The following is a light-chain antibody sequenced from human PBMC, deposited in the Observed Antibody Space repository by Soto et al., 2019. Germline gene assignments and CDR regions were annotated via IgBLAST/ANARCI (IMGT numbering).Light chain of an antibody. Sequence: EIVLTQSPATLSLSPGERATLSCRASQSVSSYLAWYQQKPGQAPRLLIYDASNRATGIPARFSGSGSGTDFTRTISSLEPEEFAVYYCQQRSNWPRLTFGGGTKVEIK. V-gene: IGKV3-11*01. CDR2: DAS. CDR1: QSVSSY. CDR3: QQRSNWPRLT. J-gene: IGKJ4*01.